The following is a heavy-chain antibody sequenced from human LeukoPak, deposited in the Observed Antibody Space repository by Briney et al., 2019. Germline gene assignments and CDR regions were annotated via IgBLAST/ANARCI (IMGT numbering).Heavy chain of an antibody. V-gene: IGHV4-4*07. J-gene: IGHJ4*02. Sequence: PSETLSLTCTVSGGSISSYYWSWIRQPAGKGLEWIGHIYNSGSTNYNPSLKGRVTMSVATSKNQFSLQLSSVTAADTAVYYCARRRGDFWSDYYAFDYWGQGTLVTISS. CDR2: IYNSGST. CDR3: ARRRGDFWSDYYAFDY. CDR1: GGSISSYY. D-gene: IGHD3-3*01.